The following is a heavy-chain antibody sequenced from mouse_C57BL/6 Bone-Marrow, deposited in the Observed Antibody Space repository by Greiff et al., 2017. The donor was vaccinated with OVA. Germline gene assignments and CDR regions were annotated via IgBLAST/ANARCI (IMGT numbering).Heavy chain of an antibody. CDR2: IYPGDGDT. CDR1: GYAFSRYW. J-gene: IGHJ4*01. Sequence: QVQLQQSGAELVKPGASVKISCKASGYAFSRYWMNWVKQRPGKGLEWIGQIYPGDGDTNYNGKFKGKATLTADKSSSTAYMQLSSLTSEDAAFDFYARGGTYEGAMDDWGQGTSVTVSS. CDR3: ARGGTYEGAMDD. V-gene: IGHV1-80*01. D-gene: IGHD5-1*01.